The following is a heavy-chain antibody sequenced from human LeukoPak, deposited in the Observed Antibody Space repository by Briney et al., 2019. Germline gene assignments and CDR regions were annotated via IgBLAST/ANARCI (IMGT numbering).Heavy chain of an antibody. D-gene: IGHD3-22*01. V-gene: IGHV3-7*03. J-gene: IGHJ4*02. Sequence: PGGSLRLSCAVSGLTFSSSWMDWVRQAPGKGLEWVASINPDGNKKYSADSVKGRFTISRDNSKNTLYLQMNSLRAEDTAVYYCAKNAPYYDSSGSFDYWGQGTLVTVSS. CDR1: GLTFSSSW. CDR2: INPDGNKK. CDR3: AKNAPYYDSSGSFDY.